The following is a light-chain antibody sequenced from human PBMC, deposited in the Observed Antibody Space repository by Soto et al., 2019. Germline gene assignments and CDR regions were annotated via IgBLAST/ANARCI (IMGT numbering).Light chain of an antibody. Sequence: EIALTQSPGTLSLSPGERATLSCRASQGVGNKYLAWYQQRPGQAPSLLIYAASSRATGVTDRFSGSGSGTDFTLTISRLEPEDFAVYYCQHYTNAHGITFGQGTRLEIK. CDR3: QHYTNAHGIT. V-gene: IGKV3-20*01. J-gene: IGKJ5*01. CDR1: QGVGNKY. CDR2: AAS.